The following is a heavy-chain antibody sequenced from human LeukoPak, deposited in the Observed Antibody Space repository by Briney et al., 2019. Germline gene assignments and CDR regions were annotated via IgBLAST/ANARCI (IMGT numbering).Heavy chain of an antibody. D-gene: IGHD3-22*01. CDR2: IYHNGGT. V-gene: IGHV4-61*03. CDR1: GDSVGSDNYY. Sequence: SETLSLTCTVSGDSVGSDNYYWSWIRQLPGKGLEWIGYIYHNGGTKYNPSLRSRVTMSVDTSKNHVSLKLGSVTAADTAVYYCARDRRDYYDSSGYFDRWGQGTLVTVSS. J-gene: IGHJ4*02. CDR3: ARDRRDYYDSSGYFDR.